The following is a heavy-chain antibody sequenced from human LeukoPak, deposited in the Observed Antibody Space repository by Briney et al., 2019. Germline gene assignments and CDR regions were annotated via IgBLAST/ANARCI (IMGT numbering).Heavy chain of an antibody. CDR3: ATSPVYSYGHPYYFDY. Sequence: GGSLRLSCAASGFTFSNYWMSWVRQAPGKGLEWVANIKQDGSEKYYVDSVKGRFTISRDNAKNSLYLQMNSLRAEDTAVYYCATSPVYSYGHPYYFDYWGQGTLVTVSS. D-gene: IGHD5-18*01. V-gene: IGHV3-7*01. CDR2: IKQDGSEK. J-gene: IGHJ4*02. CDR1: GFTFSNYW.